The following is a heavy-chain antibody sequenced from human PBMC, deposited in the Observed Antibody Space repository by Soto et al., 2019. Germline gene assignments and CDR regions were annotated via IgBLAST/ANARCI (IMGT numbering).Heavy chain of an antibody. Sequence: QVQLVQSGAEVKKPGSSVKVSCKASGGTFSSYTISWVRQAPGQGLEWMGRIIPILGIANYAQKFQGSVTITADKSTSRGYVEMSSVRSEDTSVYYCAREWRDCSGGIYPDDYDYGMAVSGEGATVTVSS. CDR3: AREWRDCSGGIYPDDYDYGMAV. CDR1: GGTFSSYT. J-gene: IGHJ6*04. V-gene: IGHV1-69*08. D-gene: IGHD2-15*01. CDR2: IIPILGIA.